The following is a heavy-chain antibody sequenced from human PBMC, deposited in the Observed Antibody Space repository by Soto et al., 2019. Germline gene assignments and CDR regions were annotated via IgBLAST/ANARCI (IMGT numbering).Heavy chain of an antibody. D-gene: IGHD1-26*01. CDR2: ISYDGSNK. V-gene: IGHV3-30-3*01. CDR3: ARTTIAGATYSYGMDV. Sequence: GGSLRLSCAASGFTFSSYAMHWVRQAPGKGLEWVAVISYDGSNKYYADSVKGRFTISRDNSKNTLYLQMNSLRTEDTALFYCARTTIAGATYSYGMDVWGQGTTVTVSS. CDR1: GFTFSSYA. J-gene: IGHJ6*02.